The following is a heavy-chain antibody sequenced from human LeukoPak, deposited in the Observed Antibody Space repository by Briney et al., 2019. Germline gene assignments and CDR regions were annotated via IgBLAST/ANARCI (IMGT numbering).Heavy chain of an antibody. CDR1: GFTFDDYA. CDR3: AKDMVREPDAFDI. D-gene: IGHD3-10*01. CDR2: ISWNSGSI. J-gene: IGHJ3*02. V-gene: IGHV3-9*01. Sequence: PGRSLRLSCAASGFTFDDYAMHWVRQAPGKGLEWVSGISWNSGSIGYADSVKGRFTISRDNAKNSLYLQMNSLRAEDTALYYCAKDMVREPDAFDIWGQGTMVTVSS.